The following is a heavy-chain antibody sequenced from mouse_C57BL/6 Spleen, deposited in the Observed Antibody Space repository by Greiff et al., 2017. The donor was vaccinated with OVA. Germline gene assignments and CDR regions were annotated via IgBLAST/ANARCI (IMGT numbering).Heavy chain of an antibody. Sequence: QVHVKQPGTELVKPGASVKLSCKASGYTFTSYWMHWVKQRPGQGLEWIGNINPSNGGTNYNEKFKSKATLTVDKSSSTAYMQLSSLTSEDSAVYYCAGNPGTRAFAYWGQGTLVTVSA. J-gene: IGHJ3*01. CDR3: AGNPGTRAFAY. CDR2: INPSNGGT. D-gene: IGHD3-3*01. CDR1: GYTFTSYW. V-gene: IGHV1-53*01.